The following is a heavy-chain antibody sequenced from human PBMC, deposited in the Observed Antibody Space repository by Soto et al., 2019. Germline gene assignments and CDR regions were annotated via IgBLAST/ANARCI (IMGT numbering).Heavy chain of an antibody. V-gene: IGHV1-18*01. CDR1: GYTFTSYG. J-gene: IGHJ6*02. Sequence: GASVKVSCKASGYTFTSYGISWVRQAPGQGLEWMGWISAYNGNTNYAQKLQGRVTMTTDTSTSTAYMELRSLTSEDTAVYYCGSVGYCSSTNCLFYYYHYGMDVWGQGTTVTVSS. CDR2: ISAYNGNT. D-gene: IGHD2-2*03. CDR3: GSVGYCSSTNCLFYYYHYGMDV.